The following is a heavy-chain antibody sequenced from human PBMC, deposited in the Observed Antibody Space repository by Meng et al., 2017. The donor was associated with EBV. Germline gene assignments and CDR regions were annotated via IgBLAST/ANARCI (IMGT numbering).Heavy chain of an antibody. CDR3: ARVGIAVAGTGDC. Sequence: QVQLVRSGAEVKKPGSSMKVSCKASGYTFTGYYMHWVRQAPGQGLEWMGRINPNSGGTNYAQKFRGRVTMTRDTSISTAYMELSRLRSDDTAVYYCARVGIAVAGTGDCWGQGTLVTVSS. D-gene: IGHD6-19*01. CDR1: GYTFTGYY. CDR2: INPNSGGT. J-gene: IGHJ4*02. V-gene: IGHV1-2*06.